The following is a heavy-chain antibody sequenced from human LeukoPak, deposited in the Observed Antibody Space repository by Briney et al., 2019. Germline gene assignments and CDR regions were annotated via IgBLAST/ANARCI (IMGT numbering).Heavy chain of an antibody. D-gene: IGHD6-19*01. V-gene: IGHV1-69*01. CDR2: IIPIFGTA. CDR3: ASNTVAGGYWYFDL. Sequence: SVKVSCKASGGTFSSYAISWVRQAPGQGLEWMGGIIPIFGTANYAQKLQGRVTITADESTSTAYMELSSLRSEDTAVYYCASNTVAGGYWYFDLWGRGTLVTVSS. CDR1: GGTFSSYA. J-gene: IGHJ2*01.